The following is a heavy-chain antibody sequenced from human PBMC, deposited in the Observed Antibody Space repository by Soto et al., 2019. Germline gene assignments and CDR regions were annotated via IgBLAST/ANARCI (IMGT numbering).Heavy chain of an antibody. D-gene: IGHD4-17*01. CDR3: ASHYGDYEAFDY. J-gene: IGHJ4*02. CDR1: GGSSGDISYC. V-gene: IGHV4-39*01. CDR2: IYYSGST. Sequence: SETLSLTCTVSGGSSGDISYCWGWISKPPGKGLEWIGSIYYSGSTYYNPSLKSRVTISVDTSKNQFSLKLSSVTAADTAVYYCASHYGDYEAFDYWGQGTLVTVSS.